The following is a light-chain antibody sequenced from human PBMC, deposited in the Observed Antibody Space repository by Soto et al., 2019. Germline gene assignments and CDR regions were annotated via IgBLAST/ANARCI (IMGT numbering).Light chain of an antibody. V-gene: IGLV2-14*01. CDR3: SSYTSSSTLV. CDR1: SSDVGNYDY. Sequence: QSVLTQPASVSGSPGQSITISCTGTSSDVGNYDYVSWYQHHPGKAPKLMIYEVGNRPSGVSNRFSGSKSGNTASLTISGLHTDDEADYYCSSYTSSSTLVFGSGTKVTVL. J-gene: IGLJ1*01. CDR2: EVG.